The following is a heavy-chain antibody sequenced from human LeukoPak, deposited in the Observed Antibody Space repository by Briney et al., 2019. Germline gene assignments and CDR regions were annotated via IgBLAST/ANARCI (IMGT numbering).Heavy chain of an antibody. CDR2: ISAYNGNT. J-gene: IGHJ6*02. CDR1: GYTFTSYG. V-gene: IGHV1-18*01. CDR3: ARDPPPTYYDILTGSQHYYGMDV. D-gene: IGHD3-9*01. Sequence: EASVKVSCKASGYTFTSYGISWVRQAPGQGLEWMGRISAYNGNTNYAQKLQGRVTMTTDTSTSTAYMELRSLRSDDTAVYYCARDPPPTYYDILTGSQHYYGMDVWGQGTTVTVSS.